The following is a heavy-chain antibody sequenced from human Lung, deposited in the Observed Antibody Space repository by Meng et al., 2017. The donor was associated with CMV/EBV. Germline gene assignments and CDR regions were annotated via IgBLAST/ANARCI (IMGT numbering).Heavy chain of an antibody. CDR1: GGSISGGGYN. J-gene: IGHJ4*02. D-gene: IGHD5-24*01. CDR2: IYFSGNT. Sequence: QRHFQASGPAPGTPSVTLSLSCSFSGGSISGGGYNWGPLGKSPGKGMEGFGSIYFSGNTYYNPSLTSRVTMSVGTAQNKFSLTLRSVTAADTAVYYCVTETGYNYDNWGQGALVTVSS. CDR3: VTETGYNYDN. V-gene: IGHV4-39*07.